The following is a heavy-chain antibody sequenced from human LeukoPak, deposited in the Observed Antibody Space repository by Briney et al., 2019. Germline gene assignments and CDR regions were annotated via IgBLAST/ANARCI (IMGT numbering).Heavy chain of an antibody. CDR2: ISYDGRNK. CDR1: GFNFSSYG. J-gene: IGHJ4*02. D-gene: IGHD6-13*01. Sequence: QPGGALRLSCAASGFNFSSYGRHWVRQAPGKGVEWVAVISYDGRNKYDADSVKGRFTISRDNSQNTLYLQMNSLRAEDTAVYYCAKETSRYSSSWSPFDYWGQGTLVTVSS. V-gene: IGHV3-30*18. CDR3: AKETSRYSSSWSPFDY.